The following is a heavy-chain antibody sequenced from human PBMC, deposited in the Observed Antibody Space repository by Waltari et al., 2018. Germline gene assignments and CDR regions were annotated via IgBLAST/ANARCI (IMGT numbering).Heavy chain of an antibody. CDR3: ARVSYSRRQWLVHPCYFDY. J-gene: IGHJ4*02. D-gene: IGHD6-19*01. V-gene: IGHV3-23*01. CDR2: ISGSGGST. CDR1: GFTFSSYA. Sequence: EVQLLESGGGLVQPGGSLRLSCAASGFTFSSYAMSWVRQAPGKGLEWVSAISGSGGSTYYADSVKGRFTISRDNSKNTLYLQMNSLRAEDTAVYYCARVSYSRRQWLVHPCYFDYWGQGTLVTVSS.